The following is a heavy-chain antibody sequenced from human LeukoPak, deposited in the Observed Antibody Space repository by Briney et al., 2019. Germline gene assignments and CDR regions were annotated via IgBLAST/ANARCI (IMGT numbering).Heavy chain of an antibody. CDR2: ISYSGST. V-gene: IGHV4-59*01. CDR1: GGSISSYY. CDR3: ARALTGTTGYFDC. J-gene: IGHJ4*02. D-gene: IGHD1-20*01. Sequence: SETLSLTRTVSGGSISSYYWSWIRQPPGKGLEWIGYISYSGSTNYNPSLKSRVSISVDTSKNQFSLKLSSVTAADTAVYFCARALTGTTGYFDCWGQGTLVTVSS.